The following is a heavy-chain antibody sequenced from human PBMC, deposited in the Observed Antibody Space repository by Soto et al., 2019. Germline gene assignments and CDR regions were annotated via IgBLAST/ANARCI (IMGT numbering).Heavy chain of an antibody. CDR1: GASISGFY. J-gene: IGHJ5*02. CDR3: VRDGTKTLRDWFAP. CDR2: IYATGTT. V-gene: IGHV4-4*07. Sequence: SETLSLTYTVSGASISGFYGSWIRKSAGKGLEWIGRIYATGTTDYNPSLKSRVMMSVDTSKKQFSLKLRSVTAADTAVYYCVRDGTKTLRDWFAPWGQGISVTVSS. D-gene: IGHD1-1*01.